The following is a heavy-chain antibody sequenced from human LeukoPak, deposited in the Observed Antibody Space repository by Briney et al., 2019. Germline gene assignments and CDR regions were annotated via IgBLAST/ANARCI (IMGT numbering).Heavy chain of an antibody. CDR1: GFTFSTYG. Sequence: PGGSLRLSCVASGFTFSTYGMSWVPQAPGKGLEWVSAISGSGGSTYYADSVKRRFTISRDNSKNTLYLQMNSLRAEDTAVYYCAKDGGEYYDILTGYYPRLYYMDVWGKGTTVTISS. CDR2: ISGSGGST. J-gene: IGHJ6*03. CDR3: AKDGGEYYDILTGYYPRLYYMDV. V-gene: IGHV3-23*01. D-gene: IGHD3-9*01.